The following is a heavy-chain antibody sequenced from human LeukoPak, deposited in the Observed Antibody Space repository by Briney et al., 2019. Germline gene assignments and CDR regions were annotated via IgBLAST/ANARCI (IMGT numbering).Heavy chain of an antibody. J-gene: IGHJ4*02. CDR1: GDSINYYY. CDR3: ARHPYANWGEAHFDY. Sequence: PSETLSLTCTVSGDSINYYYWSWIRQPPGKGLEWIGYIYYSGSTKYNPSLKSRLTISVDTSKNQFSLRLTSVTAADTAVYYCARHPYANWGEAHFDYWGQGTLVTVPS. D-gene: IGHD7-27*01. V-gene: IGHV4-59*08. CDR2: IYYSGST.